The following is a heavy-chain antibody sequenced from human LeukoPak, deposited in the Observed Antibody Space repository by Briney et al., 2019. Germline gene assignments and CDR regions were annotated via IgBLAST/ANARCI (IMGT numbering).Heavy chain of an antibody. Sequence: GRSLRLSCAASGFTFDDYAMHWVRQAPGKGLEWVSGISWNGGSIGYADSVKGRFTISRDNAKNSLYLQMNSLRAEDTALYYCAKDMLRYWGVALDYWGQGTLVTVSS. V-gene: IGHV3-9*01. J-gene: IGHJ4*02. CDR1: GFTFDDYA. D-gene: IGHD7-27*01. CDR3: AKDMLRYWGVALDY. CDR2: ISWNGGSI.